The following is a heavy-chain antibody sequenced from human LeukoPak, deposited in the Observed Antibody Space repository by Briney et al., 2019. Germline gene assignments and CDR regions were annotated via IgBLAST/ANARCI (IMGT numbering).Heavy chain of an antibody. CDR1: GGSITTDNYY. D-gene: IGHD3-3*01. CDR2: LYYGGST. V-gene: IGHV4-39*01. Sequence: PSETLSLTCTVSGGSITTDNYYWDWIRQSPGRGLGLIGSLYYGGSTYYNPSLKSRVTISVDTSKNQFSLKLSSVTAADTAVYYCASRTIQSIGGRRGDTFDIWGQGTKVTVSS. CDR3: ASRTIQSIGGRRGDTFDI. J-gene: IGHJ3*02.